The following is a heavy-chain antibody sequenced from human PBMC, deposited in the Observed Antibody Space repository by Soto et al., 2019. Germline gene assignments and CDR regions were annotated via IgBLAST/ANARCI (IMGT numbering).Heavy chain of an antibody. CDR3: ARETCGSGSHDYGMDV. J-gene: IGHJ6*02. CDR1: GYTFTSYG. Sequence: QAQLVQSGAEVKKPGASVKVSCKASGYTFTSYGISWVRQAPGQGLEWMGWISAYNGNTNYAQKLQGRVTMTTDTPTSTACLELRSLRSDDTAVYYCARETCGSGSHDYGMDVWGQVTTVTVSS. D-gene: IGHD3-10*01. CDR2: ISAYNGNT. V-gene: IGHV1-18*01.